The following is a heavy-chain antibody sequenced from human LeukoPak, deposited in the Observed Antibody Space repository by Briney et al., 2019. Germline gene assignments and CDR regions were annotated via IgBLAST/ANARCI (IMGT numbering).Heavy chain of an antibody. V-gene: IGHV4-39*01. CDR2: SYYSGST. J-gene: IGHJ3*02. CDR3: ASGYCSSTSCDHAFDI. Sequence: SETLSLTCTVSGGSISSSSYYWGWIRQPPGKGLEWIGSSYYSGSTYYNPSLKSRVTISVDTSKNQFSLKLSSVTAADTAVYYCASGYCSSTSCDHAFDIWGQGTMVTVSS. CDR1: GGSISSSSYY. D-gene: IGHD2-2*01.